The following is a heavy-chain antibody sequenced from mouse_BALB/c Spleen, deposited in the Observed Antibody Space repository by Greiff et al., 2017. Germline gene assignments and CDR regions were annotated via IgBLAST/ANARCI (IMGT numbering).Heavy chain of an antibody. D-gene: IGHD1-2*01. J-gene: IGHJ2*01. CDR2: INSNGGST. V-gene: IGHV5-6-3*01. Sequence: EVMLVESGGGLVQPGGSLKLSCAASGFTFSSYGMSWVRQTPDKRLELVATINSNGGSTYYPDSVKGRFTISRDNAKNTLYLQMSSLKSEDTAMYYCARGGDDGLDYWGQGTTLTVSS. CDR1: GFTFSSYG. CDR3: ARGGDDGLDY.